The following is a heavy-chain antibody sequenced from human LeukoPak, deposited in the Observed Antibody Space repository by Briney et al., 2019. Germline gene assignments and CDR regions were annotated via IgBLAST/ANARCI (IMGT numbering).Heavy chain of an antibody. J-gene: IGHJ1*01. D-gene: IGHD6-13*01. CDR2: IYYSGST. CDR3: ARAQGYSSSPYERTVEYFQH. CDR1: GGSISSGDYY. Sequence: PSETLSLTCTVSGGSISSGDYYWSWIRQPPGKGLEWIGYIYYSGSTYYNPSLKSRVTISVDTSKNQFSLKLSSVTAADTAVYYCARAQGYSSSPYERTVEYFQHWGQGTLVTVSS. V-gene: IGHV4-30-4*08.